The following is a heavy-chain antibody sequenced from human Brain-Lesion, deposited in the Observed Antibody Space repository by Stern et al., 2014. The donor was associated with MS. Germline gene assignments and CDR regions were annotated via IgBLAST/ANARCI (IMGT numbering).Heavy chain of an antibody. V-gene: IGHV4-39*01. CDR3: ARTGDDFGDYSLSY. CDR1: GGSINTNNYY. CDR2: IYSGGST. D-gene: IGHD4-17*01. Sequence: QVQLQESGPGLVKPSETLSLTCTVSGGSINTNNYYWGWIRQPPGKGLEWIGNIYSGGSTFYSPPPKSRVPLSLDTSKTQFSLKLSSVTAADTAVYYCARTGDDFGDYSLSYWGQGTLVTVSS. J-gene: IGHJ4*02.